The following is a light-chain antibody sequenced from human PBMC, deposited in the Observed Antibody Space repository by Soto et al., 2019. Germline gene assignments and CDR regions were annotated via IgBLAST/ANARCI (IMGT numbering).Light chain of an antibody. Sequence: DIQMTQSPSSLSASVGDRVTITCRASQNISSYLNWYQQKPGKAPKLLIYAASSLQSGVPSSFSGSGSGTDFTLTISSLQPEYFATYYCQQSYSSPRAFGPGTRVDI. J-gene: IGKJ3*01. CDR3: QQSYSSPRA. V-gene: IGKV1-39*01. CDR2: AAS. CDR1: QNISSY.